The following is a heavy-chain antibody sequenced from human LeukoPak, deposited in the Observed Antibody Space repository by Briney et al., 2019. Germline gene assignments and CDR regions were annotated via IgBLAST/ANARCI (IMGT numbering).Heavy chain of an antibody. CDR3: ATGYCSGGSCYFHYYYYGMDV. CDR1: GYTLTELS. CDR2: FDPEDGET. J-gene: IGHJ6*02. D-gene: IGHD2-15*01. Sequence: ASVKVSCKVSGYTLTELSMHWVRQAPGKGLGWMGGFDPEDGETIYAQKFQGRVTMTEDTSTDTAYMELSSLRSEDTAVYYCATGYCSGGSCYFHYYYYGMDVWGQGTTVTVSS. V-gene: IGHV1-24*01.